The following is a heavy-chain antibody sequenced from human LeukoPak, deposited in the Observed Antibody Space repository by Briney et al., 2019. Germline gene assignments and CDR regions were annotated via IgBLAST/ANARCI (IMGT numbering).Heavy chain of an antibody. Sequence: PGGSLRLSCAASGFTFSDYYMSWIRQAPGKGLEWVSYISSSSTYTTYADSVKGRFTISRDNAKNSLYLQMNSLRGEDTAVYYCARLGSIAAAGTSEYWGQGTLVTVSS. J-gene: IGHJ4*02. V-gene: IGHV3-11*06. CDR3: ARLGSIAAAGTSEY. CDR2: ISSSSTYT. CDR1: GFTFSDYY. D-gene: IGHD6-13*01.